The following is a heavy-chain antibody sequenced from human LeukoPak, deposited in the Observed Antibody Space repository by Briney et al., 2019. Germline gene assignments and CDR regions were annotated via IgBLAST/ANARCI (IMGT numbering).Heavy chain of an antibody. J-gene: IGHJ4*02. Sequence: ASVKVSCKASGYTFTGYYMHWVRQAPGQGLEWMGWINPNSGGTNYAQKFQGRVTMTRDTSISTAYMELSRLRPDDTAVYYCARVHDILTGYYQGYLDYWGQGTLVTVSS. V-gene: IGHV1-2*02. CDR3: ARVHDILTGYYQGYLDY. D-gene: IGHD3-9*01. CDR1: GYTFTGYY. CDR2: INPNSGGT.